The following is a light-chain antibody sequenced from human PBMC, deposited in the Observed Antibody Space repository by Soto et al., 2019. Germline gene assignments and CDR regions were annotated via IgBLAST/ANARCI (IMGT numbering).Light chain of an antibody. CDR2: AVS. J-gene: IGLJ2*01. V-gene: IGLV2-14*01. Sequence: QSVLTQPGSVSGSPGQSITISCNGSRSDVGAYNYVSWYQHHPGKVPKLIIYAVSNRPSGVSNRFSGSKSANTASLTISGLQAEDDAEYYCTSYIGTDLLVFGGGTKLTVL. CDR1: RSDVGAYNY. CDR3: TSYIGTDLLV.